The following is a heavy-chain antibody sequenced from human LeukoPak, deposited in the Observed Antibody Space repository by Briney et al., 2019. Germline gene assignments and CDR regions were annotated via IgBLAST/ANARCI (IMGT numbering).Heavy chain of an antibody. D-gene: IGHD6-6*01. CDR2: ISWNSGSI. Sequence: SLRLSCAASGFTFDDYAMHWVRQAPGKGLEWGSGISWNSGSIGYADSVKGRFTISRDNAKNSLYLQMNSLRAEDMALYYCAQDKYGQLVGLGAFDIWGQGTTVTVSS. V-gene: IGHV3-9*03. CDR3: AQDKYGQLVGLGAFDI. CDR1: GFTFDDYA. J-gene: IGHJ3*02.